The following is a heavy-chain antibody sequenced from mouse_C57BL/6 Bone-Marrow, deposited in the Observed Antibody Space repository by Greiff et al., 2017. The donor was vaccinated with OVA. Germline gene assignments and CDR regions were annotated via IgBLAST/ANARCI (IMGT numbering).Heavy chain of an antibody. V-gene: IGHV1-55*01. CDR1: GYTFTSYW. CDR3: ARIYYYGSSYGYFDY. D-gene: IGHD1-1*01. CDR2: IYPRSGNT. J-gene: IGHJ2*01. Sequence: QVQLQQPGAELVKPGASVKMSCKASGYTFTSYWITWVKQRPGQGLEWIGEIYPRSGNTYYNEKFKGKATLTADKSSSTAYMELRSLTSEDSAVYFCARIYYYGSSYGYFDYWGQGTTLTVSS.